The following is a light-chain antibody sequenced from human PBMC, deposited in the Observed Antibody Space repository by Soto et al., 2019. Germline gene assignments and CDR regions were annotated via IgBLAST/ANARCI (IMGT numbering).Light chain of an antibody. V-gene: IGKV3-20*01. CDR2: GAS. CDR1: QSVSNN. CDR3: QQYGSSPPWT. Sequence: EIVMTQSPATLSMSPGERATLSCMASQSVSNNLAWYQQKPGQAPRLLIYGASTRATGIPDRFSGSGSGTDFTLTISRLEPEDFAVYYCQQYGSSPPWTFGQGTKVDIK. J-gene: IGKJ1*01.